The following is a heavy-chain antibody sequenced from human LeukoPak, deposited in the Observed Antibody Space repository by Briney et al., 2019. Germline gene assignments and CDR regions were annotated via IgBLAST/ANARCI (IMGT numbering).Heavy chain of an antibody. J-gene: IGHJ3*02. V-gene: IGHV3-13*05. D-gene: IGHD6-19*01. Sequence: PGGSLRLSCVASGFTFSSYDMHWVRQATGKGLEWVSAIGTAGDPYYAGSVKGRFTISRENAKNSLYLQMSSLRAGDTAVYYCARAGYSSGWYAFDMWGQGTMVTVSS. CDR2: IGTAGDP. CDR3: ARAGYSSGWYAFDM. CDR1: GFTFSSYD.